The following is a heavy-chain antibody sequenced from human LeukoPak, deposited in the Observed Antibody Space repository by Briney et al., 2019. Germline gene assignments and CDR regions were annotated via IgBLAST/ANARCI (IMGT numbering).Heavy chain of an antibody. CDR3: ARDRYSSGWNWFDP. CDR1: GFTFSSYA. D-gene: IGHD6-19*01. CDR2: ISYDGSNK. Sequence: PGGSLRLSCAASGFTFSSYAMHWARQAPGKGLEWVAVISYDGSNKYYADSVKGRFTISRDNSKNTLYLQMNSLRAEDTAVYYCARDRYSSGWNWFDPWGQGTLVTVSS. V-gene: IGHV3-30-3*01. J-gene: IGHJ5*02.